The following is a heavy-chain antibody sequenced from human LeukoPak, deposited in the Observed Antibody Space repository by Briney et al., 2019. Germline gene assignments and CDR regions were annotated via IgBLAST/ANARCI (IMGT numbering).Heavy chain of an antibody. D-gene: IGHD6-13*01. CDR3: ARSNIAAAGNFDY. V-gene: IGHV4-59*11. CDR2: ISYSGST. CDR1: DGSISSHY. Sequence: SETLSLTCIVSDGSISSHYWSWIRQPPGKGLEWIGDISYSGSTNYNPSLKSRVTISVDTSKNQFSLKLSSVTAADTAVYYCARSNIAAAGNFDYWGQGTLVTVSS. J-gene: IGHJ4*02.